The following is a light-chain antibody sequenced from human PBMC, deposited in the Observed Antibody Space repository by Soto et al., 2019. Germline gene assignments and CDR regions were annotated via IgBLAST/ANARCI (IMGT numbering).Light chain of an antibody. Sequence: DVEITKSPSSLSASVGDRVTITCRASQSISSYLNWYQQKPGKAPKLLIYAASSLQSGVPSRFSGSGSGTDFTLTISSLQSEDFATYYCQQSYSTLWTFGQGTKVDIK. V-gene: IGKV1-39*01. CDR1: QSISSY. J-gene: IGKJ1*01. CDR3: QQSYSTLWT. CDR2: AAS.